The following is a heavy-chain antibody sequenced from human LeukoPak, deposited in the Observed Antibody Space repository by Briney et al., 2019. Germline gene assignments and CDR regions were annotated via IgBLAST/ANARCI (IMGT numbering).Heavy chain of an antibody. CDR1: GGSISSYY. CDR3: ARGNTVMGFDY. J-gene: IGHJ4*02. V-gene: IGHV4-59*01. Sequence: SETLSLTCTVSGGSISSYYWSWIRQPPGKGLEWIGYIYYSGSTNYNPSLKSRVTISVDTSKNQFSLKLSSVTAADTAVYYCARGNTVMGFDYWGQGTLVTVSS. CDR2: IYYSGST. D-gene: IGHD4-11*01.